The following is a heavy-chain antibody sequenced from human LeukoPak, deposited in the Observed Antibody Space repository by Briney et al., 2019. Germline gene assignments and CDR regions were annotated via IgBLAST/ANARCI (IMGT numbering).Heavy chain of an antibody. CDR2: IIPILGTA. CDR1: GGTFSSYA. D-gene: IGHD3-10*01. V-gene: IGHV1-69*05. J-gene: IGHJ5*02. Sequence: GASVKVSCKASGGTFSSYAISWVRQAPGQGLEWMGGIIPILGTANYAQKFQGRVTITTDESTSTAYMELSSLRSEDTAVYYCASLTMVRGVMLSWFDPWGQGTLVTVSS. CDR3: ASLTMVRGVMLSWFDP.